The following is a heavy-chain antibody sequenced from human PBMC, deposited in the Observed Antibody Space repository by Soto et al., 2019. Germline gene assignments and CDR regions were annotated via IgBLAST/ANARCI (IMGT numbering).Heavy chain of an antibody. D-gene: IGHD6-13*01. Sequence: QVQLVQAGAEVKKPGSSVKVSCKASGGTFSSYAISWVRQAPGQGLEWMGGISPIFGTANYAQKSQGRVTITAGESTRTAYMELSSLRSEDTAVYYCARAQRIAAAGTRAFGCWGQGTLVTVSS. CDR2: ISPIFGTA. CDR3: ARAQRIAAAGTRAFGC. CDR1: GGTFSSYA. V-gene: IGHV1-69*01. J-gene: IGHJ4*02.